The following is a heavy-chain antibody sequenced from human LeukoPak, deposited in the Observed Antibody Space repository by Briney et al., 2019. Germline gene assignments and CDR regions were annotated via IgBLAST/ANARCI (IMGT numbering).Heavy chain of an antibody. V-gene: IGHV1-69*05. CDR1: GGTFSSYA. D-gene: IGHD6-19*01. CDR2: IIPIFGTA. J-gene: IGHJ4*02. CDR3: AKDPAEAVAGTLIV. Sequence: SVKVSCKASGGTFSSYAISWVRQAPGQGLEWMGGIIPIFGTANYAQKFQGRVTITTDESTSTAYMELSSLRSEDTAVYYCAKDPAEAVAGTLIVWGQGTLVTVSS.